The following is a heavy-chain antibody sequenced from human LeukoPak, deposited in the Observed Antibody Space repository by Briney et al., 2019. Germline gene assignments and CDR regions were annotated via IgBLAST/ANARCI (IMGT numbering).Heavy chain of an antibody. CDR3: ARSYCSSVSCYAGGAFNI. CDR1: GVSISSSSYY. D-gene: IGHD2-2*01. CDR2: SYYSGST. J-gene: IGHJ3*02. Sequence: SETLSLTCTVSGVSISSSSYYWGWIRQPPGKGLEWIGSSYYSGSTYYNPSLQSRVTISVNTSKNQFSLKLSSVAAADAAVYYCARSYCSSVSCYAGGAFNIWGQGTMVTVSS. V-gene: IGHV4-39*01.